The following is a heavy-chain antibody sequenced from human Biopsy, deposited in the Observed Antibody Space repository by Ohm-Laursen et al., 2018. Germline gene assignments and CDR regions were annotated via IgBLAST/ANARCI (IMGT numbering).Heavy chain of an antibody. D-gene: IGHD6-13*01. CDR3: AGATSGTSLYDP. J-gene: IGHJ5*02. CDR2: ISHSGST. CDR1: GASISSAAYH. Sequence: SQTLSLTCLVSGASISSAAYHWSWIRQLPGKGLEWIGYISHSGSTSYNPSLRSLVIISTDTSTNQFSLKVRSVTAADTAMYYCAGATSGTSLYDPWGQGILVTVSS. V-gene: IGHV4-31*01.